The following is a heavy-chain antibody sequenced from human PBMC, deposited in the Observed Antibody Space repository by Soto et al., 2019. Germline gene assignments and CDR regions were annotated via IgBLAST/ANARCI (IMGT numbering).Heavy chain of an antibody. D-gene: IGHD3-3*01. CDR3: ARPTDFWSGYQFDY. Sequence: PSETPSLTCTVSGDSICSSSCGWTWKPPGKGLEWIGNIYYTGSTNYSPSLMSRVTISVDTSKNQFSLKLSSVTAADTAVYYCARPTDFWSGYQFDYWGQGTLVPVSS. CDR1: GDSICSSS. V-gene: IGHV4-59*08. J-gene: IGHJ4*02. CDR2: IYYTGST.